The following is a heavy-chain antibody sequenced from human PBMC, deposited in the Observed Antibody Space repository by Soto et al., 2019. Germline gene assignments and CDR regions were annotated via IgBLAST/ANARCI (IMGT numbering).Heavy chain of an antibody. CDR2: TFTNEEK. D-gene: IGHD4-4*01. CDR1: GFSLSTARMG. V-gene: IGHV2-26*01. J-gene: IGHJ6*04. CDR3: AGEGGWPDYNTNGMAV. Sequence: SGPTLANPTETLTLTCTVSGFSLSTARMGVSWIRQPPGKFLGWLARTFTNEEKSYNTSPKGRPPRPKTPTKTRVVLTMASMDPMAPATFYCAGEGGWPDYNTNGMAVWGKGTPVPSPQ.